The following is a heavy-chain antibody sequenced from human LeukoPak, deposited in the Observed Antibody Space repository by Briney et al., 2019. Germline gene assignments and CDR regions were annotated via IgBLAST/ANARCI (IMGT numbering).Heavy chain of an antibody. V-gene: IGHV1-8*03. J-gene: IGHJ5*02. CDR1: GYTFTSYD. D-gene: IGHD6-13*01. CDR2: MNPNSGNT. CDR3: ARVSRSIAAAGNWFDP. Sequence: ASVKVSCKASGYTFTSYDINWVRQATGQGLEWMGWMNPNSGNTGYAQKFQGRVTITRNTSISTAYMELSSLRSEDTAVYYCARVSRSIAAAGNWFDPWGQGTLVTVSS.